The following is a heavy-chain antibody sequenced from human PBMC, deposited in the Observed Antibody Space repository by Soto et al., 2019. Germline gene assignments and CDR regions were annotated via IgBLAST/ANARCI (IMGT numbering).Heavy chain of an antibody. D-gene: IGHD6-19*01. J-gene: IGHJ6*02. CDR2: ISGSGGST. V-gene: IGHV3-23*01. CDR3: AKAKRQWLVREGRGYGMDV. CDR1: GFTFSSYA. Sequence: GGSLRLSCAASGFTFSSYAMSWVRQAPGKGLEWVSAISGSGGSTYYADSVKGRFTISRDNSKNTLYLQMNSLRAEDTAVYYCAKAKRQWLVREGRGYGMDVWGQGTKVTVSS.